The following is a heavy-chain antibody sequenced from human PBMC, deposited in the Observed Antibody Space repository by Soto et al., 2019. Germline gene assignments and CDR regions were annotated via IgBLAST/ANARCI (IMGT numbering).Heavy chain of an antibody. CDR2: IRRNAYGGKT. Sequence: RGMRLSSPTAAFTHSDCATSCVSPESGKGLEWVGFIRRNAYGGKTDYAASVKGRFTISRDDSKSIAYLQMNSLRTEDTPLYYCTRASSLDFDFWGQGTLVTVSS. CDR3: TRASSLDFDF. V-gene: IGHV3-49*04. J-gene: IGHJ4*02. D-gene: IGHD3-16*01. CDR1: AFTHSDCA.